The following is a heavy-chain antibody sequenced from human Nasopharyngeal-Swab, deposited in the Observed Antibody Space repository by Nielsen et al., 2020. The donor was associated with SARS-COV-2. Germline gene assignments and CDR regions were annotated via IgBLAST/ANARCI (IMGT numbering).Heavy chain of an antibody. CDR3: ARGHPTIAVAGTNYYYGMDV. V-gene: IGHV4-59*01. CDR1: GGSISSYY. J-gene: IGHJ6*02. CDR2: IYYSGST. D-gene: IGHD6-19*01. Sequence: SETLSLTCTVSGGSISSYYWSWIRQPPGKGLEWIGYIYYSGSTNYNPSLKSRVTIPVDTSKNQFSLKLSSVTAADTAVYYCARGHPTIAVAGTNYYYGMDVWGQGTTVTVSS.